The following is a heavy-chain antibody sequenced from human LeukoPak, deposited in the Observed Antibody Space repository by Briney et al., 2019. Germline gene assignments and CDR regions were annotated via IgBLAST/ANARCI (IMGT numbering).Heavy chain of an antibody. CDR3: AKGDYDSSGYYSGSYFDY. CDR1: GFTFSSYG. J-gene: IGHJ4*02. Sequence: GGSLRLSCAASGFTFSSYGMPWVRQAPGKGLEWVAVISYDGSNKYYADSVKGRFTISRDNSKNTLYLQMNSLRAEDTAVYYCAKGDYDSSGYYSGSYFDYWGQGTLVTVSS. D-gene: IGHD3-22*01. V-gene: IGHV3-30*18. CDR2: ISYDGSNK.